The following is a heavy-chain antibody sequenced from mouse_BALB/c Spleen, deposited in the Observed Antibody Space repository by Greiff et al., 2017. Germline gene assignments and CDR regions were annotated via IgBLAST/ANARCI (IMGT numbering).Heavy chain of an antibody. V-gene: IGHV1S127*01. J-gene: IGHJ2*01. CDR2: IDPSDSYT. CDR1: GYTFTSYW. D-gene: IGHD2-14*01. Sequence: QVQLKQPGAELVKPGASVKMSCKASGYTFTSYWMHWVKQRPGQGLEWIGVIDPSDSYTSYNQKFKGKATLTVDTSSSTAYMQLSSLTSEDSAVYYCTRNYRYEDYFDYWGQGTTLTVSS. CDR3: TRNYRYEDYFDY.